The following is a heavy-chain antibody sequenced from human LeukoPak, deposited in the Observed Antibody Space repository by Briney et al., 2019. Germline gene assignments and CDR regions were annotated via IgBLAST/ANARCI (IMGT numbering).Heavy chain of an antibody. V-gene: IGHV4-39*07. CDR3: ARDLVSRITIFGVVSRKKLGYFDY. CDR2: IYYSGST. CDR1: GGSISSSSYY. D-gene: IGHD3-3*01. J-gene: IGHJ4*02. Sequence: PSETLSLTCTVSGGSISSSSYYWGWIRQPPGKGLEWIGSIYYSGSTYYNPSLKSRVTISVDTSKNQFSLKLSSVTAADTAVYYCARDLVSRITIFGVVSRKKLGYFDYWGQGTLVTVSS.